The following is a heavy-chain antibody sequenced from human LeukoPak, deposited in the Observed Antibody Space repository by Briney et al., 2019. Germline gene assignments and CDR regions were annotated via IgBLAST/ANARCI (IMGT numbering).Heavy chain of an antibody. CDR2: IYYSGST. J-gene: IGHJ4*02. D-gene: IGHD3-22*01. V-gene: IGHV4-59*01. Sequence: SETLSLTCTVSGGSISSYYWSWIRQPPGKGLEWIGYIYYSGSTNYNPSLKSRVTISVDTSKNQFSLKLSSVTAADTAVYYCARDRGYDSSGYRLTLDYWGQGTLVTVSS. CDR3: ARDRGYDSSGYRLTLDY. CDR1: GGSISSYY.